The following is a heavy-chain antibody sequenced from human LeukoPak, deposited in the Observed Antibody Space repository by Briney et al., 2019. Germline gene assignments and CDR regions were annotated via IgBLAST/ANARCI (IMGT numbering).Heavy chain of an antibody. CDR2: TNSDGSVR. Sequence: GESLRLSCAASGFGFSSHWTHWVRQAPGKGLVWVSRTNSDGSVRNYADSVEGRFIISRDNAKNTLYLQMNSLGAEDTAVYFCARDPSVNNAIGYNWFDHWGQGALVTVSS. CDR1: GFGFSSHW. J-gene: IGHJ5*02. V-gene: IGHV3-74*01. D-gene: IGHD2/OR15-2a*01. CDR3: ARDPSVNNAIGYNWFDH.